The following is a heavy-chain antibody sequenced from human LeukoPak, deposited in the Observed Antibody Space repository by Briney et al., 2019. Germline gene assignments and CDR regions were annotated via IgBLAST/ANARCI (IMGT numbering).Heavy chain of an antibody. CDR1: GFTFSTYW. J-gene: IGHJ4*02. CDR3: LRSGGY. D-gene: IGHD1-26*01. V-gene: IGHV3-7*01. CDR2: IKPDGSEK. Sequence: GGSLRLSCAASGFTFSTYWMNWVRHAPGKGLEWVASIKPDGSEKYFVDSVKGRFTISRDNAKNSLYLQMNSLRAEDTAVYYCLRSGGYWGQGTPVTVSS.